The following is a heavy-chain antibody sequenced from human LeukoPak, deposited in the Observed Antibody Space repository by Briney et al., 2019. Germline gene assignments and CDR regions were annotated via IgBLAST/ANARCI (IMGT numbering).Heavy chain of an antibody. Sequence: GGSLRLSCAASGFTFTDYWMHWVRQAPGKGLVWVSRINTDGTSTKYAESVKGRITISRDNARNTVYLQMNSLRGEDTAVYYCARARYSYTGIIDYWGQGTLVTVSS. CDR3: ARARYSYTGIIDY. CDR1: GFTFTDYW. V-gene: IGHV3-74*01. J-gene: IGHJ4*02. CDR2: INTDGTST. D-gene: IGHD5-18*01.